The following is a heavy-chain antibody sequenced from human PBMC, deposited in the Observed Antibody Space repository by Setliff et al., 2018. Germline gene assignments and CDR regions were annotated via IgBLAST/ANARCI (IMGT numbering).Heavy chain of an antibody. CDR3: AKDLAYYDILTGLDY. CDR1: GFTFSSYA. D-gene: IGHD3-9*01. J-gene: IGHJ4*02. Sequence: PGGSLRLSCAASGFTFSSYAMHWVRQAPGKGLEWVAVISYDGSNKYCADSVKGRFTISRDNSKNTLYLQMNSLRAEDTAVYYCAKDLAYYDILTGLDYWGQGTLVTVSS. CDR2: ISYDGSNK. V-gene: IGHV3-30*01.